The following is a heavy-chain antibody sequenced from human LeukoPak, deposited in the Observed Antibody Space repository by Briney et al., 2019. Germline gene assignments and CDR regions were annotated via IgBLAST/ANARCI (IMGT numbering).Heavy chain of an antibody. CDR3: AKDQSYDILTGYYDY. V-gene: IGHV3-30*18. D-gene: IGHD3-9*01. Sequence: GGALRLSFAASGFTLNSHGMHRVRQAPGKGVEWGAVLSYDGSNKYYADSVKGRFTISRDNSKNTLYLQMNSLRAEDTAVYYCAKDQSYDILTGYYDYWGQGTLVTVSS. CDR2: LSYDGSNK. CDR1: GFTLNSHG. J-gene: IGHJ4*02.